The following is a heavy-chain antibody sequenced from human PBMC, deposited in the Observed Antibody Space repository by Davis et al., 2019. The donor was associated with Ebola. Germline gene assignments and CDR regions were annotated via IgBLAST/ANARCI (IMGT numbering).Heavy chain of an antibody. Sequence: ASVKVSCKASGYTFTSYDINWVRQATGQGLEWMGWMNPNSGNTGYSQKFQGRVTMTRNTSISTAYMELSSLRSEDTAVYYCARFRAVVSSGGYYYYYYGMDVWGKGTTVTVSS. CDR1: GYTFTSYD. V-gene: IGHV1-8*01. CDR2: MNPNSGNT. J-gene: IGHJ6*04. CDR3: ARFRAVVSSGGYYYYYYGMDV. D-gene: IGHD4-23*01.